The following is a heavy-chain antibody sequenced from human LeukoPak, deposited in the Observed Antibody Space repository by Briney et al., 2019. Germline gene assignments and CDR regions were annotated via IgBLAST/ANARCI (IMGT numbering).Heavy chain of an antibody. V-gene: IGHV3-7*03. Sequence: GGSLRLSCAASEFTFSSYWMTWVRQAPGKGLEWVANIQEDGSEKYYVDSVKGRFTISRDNARNSLYLQMNSLRAEDTAVYYCAKASHSGSYYIFDAFDIWGQGTMVTVSS. CDR3: AKASHSGSYYIFDAFDI. CDR2: IQEDGSEK. J-gene: IGHJ3*02. D-gene: IGHD1-26*01. CDR1: EFTFSSYW.